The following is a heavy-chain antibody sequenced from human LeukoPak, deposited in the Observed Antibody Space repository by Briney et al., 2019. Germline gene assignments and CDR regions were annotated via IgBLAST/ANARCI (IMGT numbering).Heavy chain of an antibody. D-gene: IGHD2-2*01. J-gene: IGHJ5*02. CDR1: GGSISSYY. Sequence: SETLSLTCTVSGGSISSYYWSWIRQPPGKGLEWIGYIYYSGSTNYNPSLKSRVTISVDTSKNQCSLKLRSVTAADTAVYYCARLGYCSSTSCLPFDPWGQGTLVTVSS. CDR2: IYYSGST. V-gene: IGHV4-59*01. CDR3: ARLGYCSSTSCLPFDP.